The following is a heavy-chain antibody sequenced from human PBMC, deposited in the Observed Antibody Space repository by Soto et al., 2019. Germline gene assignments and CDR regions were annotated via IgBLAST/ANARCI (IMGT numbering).Heavy chain of an antibody. Sequence: ASVKVSCKASGYTFTSYAMHWVRQAPGQRLEWMGWINAGNGNTKYSQKFQGRVTITRDTSASTAYMELSSLRSGDTAVYYCARYGPAATPYYYYYMDVWGKGTTVTVSS. CDR3: ARYGPAATPYYYYYMDV. CDR1: GYTFTSYA. D-gene: IGHD2-2*01. J-gene: IGHJ6*03. V-gene: IGHV1-3*01. CDR2: INAGNGNT.